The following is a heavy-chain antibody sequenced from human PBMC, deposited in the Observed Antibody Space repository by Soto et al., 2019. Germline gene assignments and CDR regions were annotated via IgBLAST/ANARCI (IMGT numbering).Heavy chain of an antibody. CDR1: GFTFSNAW. CDR2: IKSKTDGGTT. V-gene: IGHV3-15*01. CDR3: TTVKWLQLWSPSDY. Sequence: GGSLRLSCAASGFTFSNAWMSWVRQAPGKGLEWVGRIKSKTDGGTTDYAAPVKGRFTISRDDSKNTLYLQMNSLKTEDTAVYYCTTVKWLQLWSPSDYWGQGTLVTLSS. D-gene: IGHD5-18*01. J-gene: IGHJ4*02.